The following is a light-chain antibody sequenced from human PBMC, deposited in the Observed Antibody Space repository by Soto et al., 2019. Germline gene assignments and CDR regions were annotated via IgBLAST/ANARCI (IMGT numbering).Light chain of an antibody. CDR2: GTS. CDR3: QQNYRAPRT. V-gene: IGKV1-39*01. CDR1: QSISTY. J-gene: IGKJ1*01. Sequence: DIHMTQSPSSLSASLGDRVTITCRAGQSISTYLNWYQQKPGKAPNLLIYGTSTLQSGVPSRFSGSGSGTDFTLTISSLQPEDFATYYCQQNYRAPRTFGQGTTVDNK.